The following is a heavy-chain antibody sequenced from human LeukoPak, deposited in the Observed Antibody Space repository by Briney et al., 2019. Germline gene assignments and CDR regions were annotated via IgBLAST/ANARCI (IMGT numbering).Heavy chain of an antibody. Sequence: PGRSLRLSCAASGFTFSSYAMSWVRQAPGKGLEWVSAISGSGGSTYYADSVKGRFTISRDNSKNTLYLQMNSLRAEDTAVYYCAKDGLWDSSGYYYSYFDYWGQGTLVTVSS. CDR1: GFTFSSYA. CDR2: ISGSGGST. J-gene: IGHJ4*02. D-gene: IGHD3-22*01. CDR3: AKDGLWDSSGYYYSYFDY. V-gene: IGHV3-23*01.